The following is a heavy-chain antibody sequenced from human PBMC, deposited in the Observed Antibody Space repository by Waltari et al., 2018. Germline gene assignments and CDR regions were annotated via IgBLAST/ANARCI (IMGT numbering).Heavy chain of an antibody. CDR2: ISGSGGSK. Sequence: EVQLLESGGGLVQPGGSLRLSCAASGFTFSSYAMSWVRQAPGKGLEWVSAISGSGGSKYYADSVKGRFTISRDNSKNTLYLQMNSLRAADTAVYYCARVVEYYYGSGSFYGMDVWGQGTTVTVSS. V-gene: IGHV3-23*01. J-gene: IGHJ6*02. D-gene: IGHD3-10*01. CDR3: ARVVEYYYGSGSFYGMDV. CDR1: GFTFSSYA.